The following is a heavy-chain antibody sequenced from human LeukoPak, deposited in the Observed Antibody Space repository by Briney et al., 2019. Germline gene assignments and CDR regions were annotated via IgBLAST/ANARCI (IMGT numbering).Heavy chain of an antibody. CDR1: GLTISDAW. J-gene: IGHJ4*02. CDR3: GTGGHYFGS. CDR2: IRRNSDGGTI. V-gene: IGHV3-15*01. Sequence: GGSLRLSCVASGLTISDAWMSWVRQAPGKGLGWVGRIRRNSDGGTIDYAAPVKGRFIISRDDSRNTFCLQMNSLETDDTALYYCGTGGHYFGSWGQGTLVTVSS.